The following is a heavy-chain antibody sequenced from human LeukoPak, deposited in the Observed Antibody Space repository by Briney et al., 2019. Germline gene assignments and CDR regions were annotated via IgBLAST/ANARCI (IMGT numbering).Heavy chain of an antibody. D-gene: IGHD3-22*01. Sequence: GGSLRLSCAASGFTFSSAWMSWVRQAPGKGLEWVGRIKSKTDGGTTDYAAPVKGRFTISRDDSKNTLYLQMNSLKTEDTAVYYCTTDPYYDSSGIVHFDYWGQGTLVTVSS. CDR1: GFTFSSAW. CDR2: IKSKTDGGTT. CDR3: TTDPYYDSSGIVHFDY. V-gene: IGHV3-15*01. J-gene: IGHJ4*02.